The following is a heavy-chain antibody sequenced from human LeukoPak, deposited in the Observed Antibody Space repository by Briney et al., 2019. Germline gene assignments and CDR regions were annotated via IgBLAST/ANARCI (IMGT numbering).Heavy chain of an antibody. J-gene: IGHJ3*02. V-gene: IGHV1-18*01. CDR3: ARGDSPCSSTSCYPHDAFDI. CDR1: GYTFTSYG. CDR2: ISAYNGNT. D-gene: IGHD2-2*01. Sequence: ASVKVSCKASGYTFTSYGISWVRQAPGQGLEWMGWISAYNGNTNYAQKLQGRVTMTTDTSTSTAYMELRSLRSDDKAVYYCARGDSPCSSTSCYPHDAFDIWGQGTMATVSS.